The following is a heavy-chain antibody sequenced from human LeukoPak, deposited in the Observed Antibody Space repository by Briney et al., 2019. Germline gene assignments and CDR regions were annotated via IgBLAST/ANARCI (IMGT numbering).Heavy chain of an antibody. CDR2: IWYDGSNK. CDR1: GFTFSSYG. D-gene: IGHD2-2*02. Sequence: GGSLRLSCAASGFTFSSYGMHWVRQAPGKGLEWVAVIWYDGSNKYYADSVKGRFTISRDNSKNTLYLQMNSLRAEDTAVYYCAKAWDIVVVPAAIDYWGQGTLVTVSS. V-gene: IGHV3-33*06. CDR3: AKAWDIVVVPAAIDY. J-gene: IGHJ4*02.